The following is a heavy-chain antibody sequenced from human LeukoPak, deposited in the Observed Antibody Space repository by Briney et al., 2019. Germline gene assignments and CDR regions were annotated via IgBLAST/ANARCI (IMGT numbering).Heavy chain of an antibody. CDR3: AKDFLGISGSYNAFDI. D-gene: IGHD1-26*01. CDR2: ISGSGGST. CDR1: GFTFSSYA. Sequence: LSGGSLRLSCAASGFTFSSYAISWVRQAPGKGLEWVSAISGSGGSTYYADSVKGRFTISRDNSKNTLYLQMNSLRAEDTAVYYCAKDFLGISGSYNAFDIWGQGTMVTVSS. V-gene: IGHV3-23*01. J-gene: IGHJ3*02.